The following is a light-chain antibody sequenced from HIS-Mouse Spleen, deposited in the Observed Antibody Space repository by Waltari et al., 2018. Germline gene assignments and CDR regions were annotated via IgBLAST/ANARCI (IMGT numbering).Light chain of an antibody. CDR2: AAS. J-gene: IGKJ1*01. Sequence: DLQLTQSPSLLPASVGDRATTNCRASQGISSYLAWYQQKPGKAPKLLIYAASTLQSGVPSRFSGSGSGTEFTLTISSLQPEDFATYYCQQLNSYPPTFGQGTKVEIK. V-gene: IGKV1-9*01. CDR1: QGISSY. CDR3: QQLNSYPPT.